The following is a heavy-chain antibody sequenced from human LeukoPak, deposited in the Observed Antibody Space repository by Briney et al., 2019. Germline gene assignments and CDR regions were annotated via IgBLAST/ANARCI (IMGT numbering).Heavy chain of an antibody. Sequence: ASVKVSCKASGGTFSSYAISWVRQAPGQWLEWMGRVVPILGIANYAQKFQGRVTITADKSTSTAYMELSSLRSEDTAVYYCARSYYYDSSGYYSSFDYWGQGTLVTVSS. J-gene: IGHJ4*02. CDR1: GGTFSSYA. D-gene: IGHD3-22*01. V-gene: IGHV1-69*04. CDR3: ARSYYYDSSGYYSSFDY. CDR2: VVPILGIA.